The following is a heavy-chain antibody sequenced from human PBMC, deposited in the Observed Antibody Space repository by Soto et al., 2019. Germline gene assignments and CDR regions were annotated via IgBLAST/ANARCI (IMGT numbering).Heavy chain of an antibody. J-gene: IGHJ5*02. V-gene: IGHV4-59*01. CDR2: IYYSGST. CDR1: GGSISSYY. D-gene: IGHD1-26*01. Sequence: PSETLSLTCTVSGGSISSYYGSWIRQPPGKGLEWIGYIYYSGSTNYNPSPKSRVTISVDTSKNQFSLKLSSVTAADTAVYYCARDLSGANWFDPWGQGTLVTVSS. CDR3: ARDLSGANWFDP.